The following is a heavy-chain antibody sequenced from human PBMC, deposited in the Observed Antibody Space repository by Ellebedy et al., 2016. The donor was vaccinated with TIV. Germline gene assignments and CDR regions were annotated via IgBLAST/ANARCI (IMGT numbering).Heavy chain of an antibody. Sequence: SVKVSCXASGGTFSSYAISWVRQAPGQGLEWMGGIIPIFGTANYAQKFQGRVTITADESTSTAYMELSSLRSEDTAVYYCARAPELTGDGKVYYYGMDVWGQGTTVTVSS. CDR1: GGTFSSYA. CDR3: ARAPELTGDGKVYYYGMDV. V-gene: IGHV1-69*13. D-gene: IGHD7-27*01. J-gene: IGHJ6*02. CDR2: IIPIFGTA.